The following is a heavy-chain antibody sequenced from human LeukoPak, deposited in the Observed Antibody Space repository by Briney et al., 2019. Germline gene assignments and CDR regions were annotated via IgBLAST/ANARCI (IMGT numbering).Heavy chain of an antibody. CDR1: GGSISSYY. J-gene: IGHJ4*02. D-gene: IGHD6-13*01. Sequence: SETLSLTCTVSGGSISSYYWSWIRQPPGKGLEWIGEINHNGITNYNPSLKSRVTISTDTSKKQFSLRLSAVTVADTAIYYCARLPGTNAYWGQGILVTVSS. CDR2: INHNGIT. V-gene: IGHV4-34*01. CDR3: ARLPGTNAY.